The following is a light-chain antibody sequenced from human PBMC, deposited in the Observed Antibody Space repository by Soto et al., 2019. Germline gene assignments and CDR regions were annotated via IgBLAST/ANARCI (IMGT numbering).Light chain of an antibody. CDR3: KQYINLWK. V-gene: IGKV3-15*01. CDR1: QSVSSN. J-gene: IGKJ1*01. CDR2: GAS. Sequence: EIVMTQSPATLSVSPVERVTLSCRASQSVSSNLAWYQQKPGQSPRLLIYGASTRATGIPARFSGSGSGTEFTLTISSLQSEDFAVYYCKQYINLWKCGQGTKVDIK.